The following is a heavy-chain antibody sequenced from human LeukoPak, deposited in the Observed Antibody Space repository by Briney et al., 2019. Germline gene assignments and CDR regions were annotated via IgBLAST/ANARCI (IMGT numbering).Heavy chain of an antibody. J-gene: IGHJ6*02. CDR3: ARDSQYYYGMDV. CDR2: ISSSGSTI. Sequence: PGGSLRLSCAASGFTFSDYYMSWIRQAPGKGLEWVSYISSSGSTIYYADPVKGRFTISRDNAKNSLHLQMNSLRAEDTAVYYCARDSQYYYGMDVWGQGTTVTVSS. V-gene: IGHV3-11*01. CDR1: GFTFSDYY.